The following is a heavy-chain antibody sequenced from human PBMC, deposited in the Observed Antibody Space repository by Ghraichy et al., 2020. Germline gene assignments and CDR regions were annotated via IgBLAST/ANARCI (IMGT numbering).Heavy chain of an antibody. V-gene: IGHV1-69*13. J-gene: IGHJ3*02. D-gene: IGHD6-13*01. CDR1: GGTFSSYA. CDR3: ARLSGIAAAVPPQGGGGDTQEWADAFDI. CDR2: IIPIFVTA. Sequence: SVKVSCKASGGTFSSYAISWVRQAPGQGLDWMGGIIPIFVTANYAQKFQGRVTITADESTSTAYMELSSLRSEDTAVYYCARLSGIAAAVPPQGGGGDTQEWADAFDIWGQGTMVTVSS.